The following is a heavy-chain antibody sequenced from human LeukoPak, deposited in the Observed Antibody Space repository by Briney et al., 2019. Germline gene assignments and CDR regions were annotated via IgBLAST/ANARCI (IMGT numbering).Heavy chain of an antibody. CDR2: IYHSGST. CDR3: ASLIAVAGEIDY. CDR1: GYSISSGYY. V-gene: IGHV4-38-2*02. D-gene: IGHD6-19*01. Sequence: SETLSLTCTVSGYSISSGYYWGWIRQPPGKGLEWIGSIYHSGSTYYNPSLKSRVTISVDTSKNQFSLKLSSVTAADTAVYYCASLIAVAGEIDYWGQGTLVTVSS. J-gene: IGHJ4*02.